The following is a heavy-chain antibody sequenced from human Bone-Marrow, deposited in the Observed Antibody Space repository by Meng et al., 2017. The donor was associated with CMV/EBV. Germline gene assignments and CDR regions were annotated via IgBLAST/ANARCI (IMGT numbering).Heavy chain of an antibody. D-gene: IGHD3-16*02. Sequence: ESLKISCTVSGGSVSSGSYYWSWIRQPPGKGLEWIGYIYYSGSTNYNPSLKSRVTISVDTSKNQFSLKLSSVTAADTAVYYCARGPGGYPLLYYYYGMDIWGQGTTVTVSS. J-gene: IGHJ6*02. V-gene: IGHV4-61*01. CDR2: IYYSGST. CDR3: ARGPGGYPLLYYYYGMDI. CDR1: GGSVSSGSYY.